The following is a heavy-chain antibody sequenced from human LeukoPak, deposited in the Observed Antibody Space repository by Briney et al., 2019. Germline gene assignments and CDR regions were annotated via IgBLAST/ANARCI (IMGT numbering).Heavy chain of an antibody. CDR1: GGTFSIYA. CDR3: ASKGSSSFSYYYYYMDV. Sequence: SVKVSCKASGGTFSIYAISWVRQAPGQGLEWMGGIIPIFGTANYAQKFQGRVTITADKSTSTAYMELSSLRSEDTAVYYCASKGSSSFSYYYYYMDVWGKGTTVTVSS. D-gene: IGHD6-6*01. J-gene: IGHJ6*03. CDR2: IIPIFGTA. V-gene: IGHV1-69*06.